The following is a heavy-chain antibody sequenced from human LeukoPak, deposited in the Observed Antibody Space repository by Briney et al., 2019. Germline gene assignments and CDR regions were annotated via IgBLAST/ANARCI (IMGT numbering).Heavy chain of an antibody. Sequence: GGSLRLSCAASGFTFSSYGMHWVRQAPGKGLEWVAVISYDGSNKYYADSVKGRFTISRDNSKNTLYLQMNSLRAEDTAVYYCAKVGAFWGSGWYLDYWGQGTLVTVSS. CDR2: ISYDGSNK. D-gene: IGHD6-19*01. CDR3: AKVGAFWGSGWYLDY. CDR1: GFTFSSYG. V-gene: IGHV3-30*18. J-gene: IGHJ4*02.